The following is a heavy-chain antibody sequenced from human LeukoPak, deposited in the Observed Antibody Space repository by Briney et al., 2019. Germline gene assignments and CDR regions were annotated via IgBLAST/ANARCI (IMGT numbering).Heavy chain of an antibody. CDR2: IHYSGST. V-gene: IGHV4-59*01. J-gene: IGHJ4*02. Sequence: SETLSLTCTVSGGSISSYYWSWIRQPPGKGLEWIGYIHYSGSTNYNPSLKSRVTISVDTSKNQFSLKLSSVTAADTAVYYCARVGYYYDSSGYFPASLDYWGQGTLVTVSS. CDR3: ARVGYYYDSSGYFPASLDY. D-gene: IGHD3-22*01. CDR1: GGSISSYY.